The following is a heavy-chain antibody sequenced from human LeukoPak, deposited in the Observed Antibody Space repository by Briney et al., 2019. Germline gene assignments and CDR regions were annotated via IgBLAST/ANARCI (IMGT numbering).Heavy chain of an antibody. J-gene: IGHJ6*03. Sequence: SETLSLTCIVSGGSISSYYWSWIRQPAGKGLEWIGRIYTSGSTNYNPSLKSRVTMSVDTSKNQFSLKLSSVTAADTAVYYCASGPFPGYYYYYYYMDVWGKGTTVTVSS. CDR3: ASGPFPGYYYYYYYMDV. CDR1: GGSISSYY. CDR2: IYTSGST. V-gene: IGHV4-4*07. D-gene: IGHD5-18*01.